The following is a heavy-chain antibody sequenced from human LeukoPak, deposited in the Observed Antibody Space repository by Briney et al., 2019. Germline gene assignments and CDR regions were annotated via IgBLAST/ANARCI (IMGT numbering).Heavy chain of an antibody. CDR3: ARFIGGKGDDY. Sequence: GGSLRLSCAASGFTVSSNYMNWVRQAPGKGLEWDSVFYADGRTFYADSVKGRFTISRDNSKNTLYLQMNSLSEDDTAVYYCARFIGGKGDDYWGQGTLVTVSS. V-gene: IGHV3-53*01. J-gene: IGHJ4*02. CDR1: GFTVSSNY. CDR2: FYADGRT. D-gene: IGHD2-15*01.